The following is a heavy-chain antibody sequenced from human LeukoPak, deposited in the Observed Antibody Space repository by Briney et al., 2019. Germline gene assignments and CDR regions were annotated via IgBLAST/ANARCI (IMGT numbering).Heavy chain of an antibody. CDR3: ARAVRVAANPDY. Sequence: GGSLRLSCAASGFTFSSYGMHWVRQAPGKGLEWVAVIWYDGSNKYYADSVKGRFTISRDNSKNTPYLQMNSLRAEDTAVYYCARAVRVAANPDYWGQGTLVTVSS. CDR2: IWYDGSNK. J-gene: IGHJ4*02. V-gene: IGHV3-33*01. CDR1: GFTFSSYG. D-gene: IGHD2-15*01.